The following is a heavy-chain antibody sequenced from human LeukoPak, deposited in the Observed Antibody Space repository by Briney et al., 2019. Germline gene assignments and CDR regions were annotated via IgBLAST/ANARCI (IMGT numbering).Heavy chain of an antibody. CDR3: AKKIEMATISHFGY. J-gene: IGHJ4*02. Sequence: GGSLRLSCAASGFTFSRYAMSWVRQAPGKGLEWVSAISGSGGSTYYADSVKGRFTISRDNSKNTLYLQMNSLRAEDTAVYYCAKKIEMATISHFGYWGQGTLVTVSS. V-gene: IGHV3-23*01. CDR2: ISGSGGST. CDR1: GFTFSRYA. D-gene: IGHD5-24*01.